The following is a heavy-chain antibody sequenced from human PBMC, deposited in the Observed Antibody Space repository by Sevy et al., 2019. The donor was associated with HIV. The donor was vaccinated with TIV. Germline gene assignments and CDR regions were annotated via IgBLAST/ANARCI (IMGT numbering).Heavy chain of an antibody. CDR2: ISDSSNYI. Sequence: GGSLRLSCAASGFTFSSYSMNWVRQAPGKGLEWVSSISDSSNYIYYADSVKGRFTISRDNAKNSLYLQMNSLRAEDTAVYYCAKAKTVAAGFDYWGQGTLVTVSS. CDR1: GFTFSSYS. D-gene: IGHD2-15*01. CDR3: AKAKTVAAGFDY. V-gene: IGHV3-21*01. J-gene: IGHJ4*02.